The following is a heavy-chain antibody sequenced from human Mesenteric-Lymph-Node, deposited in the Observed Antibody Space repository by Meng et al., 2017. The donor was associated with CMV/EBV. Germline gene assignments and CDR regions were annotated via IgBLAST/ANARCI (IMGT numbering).Heavy chain of an antibody. CDR1: GFTFSSYS. Sequence: GESLKISCAASGFTFSSYSMNWVRQAPGKGLEWVSSISSSSSYIYYADSVKGRFTISRDNSKNTVYLQMNSLRVEDTAVYYCARLGVGNCSSTTCHVGGMDVWGQGTTVTVSS. CDR3: ARLGVGNCSSTTCHVGGMDV. CDR2: ISSSSSYI. V-gene: IGHV3-21*01. D-gene: IGHD2-2*01. J-gene: IGHJ6*02.